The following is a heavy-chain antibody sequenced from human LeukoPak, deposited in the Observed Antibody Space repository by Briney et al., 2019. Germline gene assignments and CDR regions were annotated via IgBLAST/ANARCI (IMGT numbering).Heavy chain of an antibody. CDR1: GFTFSDYY. CDR2: ISSSGSTI. D-gene: IGHD3-22*01. J-gene: IGHJ4*02. Sequence: GGSLRLSCGASGFTFSDYYMSWILQAPGKGLEWISYISSSGSTIYYADSVKGRFTISRDNAKNSLYLQMNSLRAEDTAVYYCANSRYDSSGYYGIIGYWGQGTLVTVPS. V-gene: IGHV3-11*04. CDR3: ANSRYDSSGYYGIIGY.